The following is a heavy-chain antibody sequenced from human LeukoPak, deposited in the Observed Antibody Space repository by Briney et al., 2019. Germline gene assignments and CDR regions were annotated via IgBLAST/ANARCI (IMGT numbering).Heavy chain of an antibody. Sequence: ASVKVSCTASGYTFTSYGISWVRQAPGQGLEWMGWISAYNGNTNYAQKFQGRVIMTTDTSTSTAYMELRSLRSDDTAVYYCARQIPEEGYCSNGVCYGPRSAFDYWGQGTLVTVSS. CDR1: GYTFTSYG. CDR2: ISAYNGNT. J-gene: IGHJ4*02. V-gene: IGHV1-18*01. D-gene: IGHD2-8*01. CDR3: ARQIPEEGYCSNGVCYGPRSAFDY.